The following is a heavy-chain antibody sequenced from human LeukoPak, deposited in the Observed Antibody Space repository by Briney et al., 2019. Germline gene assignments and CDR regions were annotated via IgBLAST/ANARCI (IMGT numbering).Heavy chain of an antibody. Sequence: GGSLRLSCGASGITFSSYGMHWARQAPGKGLEWLAIIAYDGKKEYYTDSVKGRFTISRDNSKNTLYLQMNSLRLEDTAVYYCAKNRIPTAITPDSWGQGTLVTVSS. D-gene: IGHD2-2*02. J-gene: IGHJ5*01. V-gene: IGHV3-30*18. CDR3: AKNRIPTAITPDS. CDR2: IAYDGKKE. CDR1: GITFSSYG.